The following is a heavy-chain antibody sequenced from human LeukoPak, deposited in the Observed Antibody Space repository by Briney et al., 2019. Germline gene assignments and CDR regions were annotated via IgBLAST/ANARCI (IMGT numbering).Heavy chain of an antibody. Sequence: GGSLRLSCAVSGFIFSDQYMDWVRQAPGKGLEWVGRTQNKANSYTMDYAASVRGRFTISRDDSKNTLSLQMNSLKTEDTAVYYCVRRNYVAFDIWGQGTMVIVSS. CDR1: GFIFSDQY. J-gene: IGHJ3*02. D-gene: IGHD1-7*01. V-gene: IGHV3-72*01. CDR3: VRRNYVAFDI. CDR2: TQNKANSYTM.